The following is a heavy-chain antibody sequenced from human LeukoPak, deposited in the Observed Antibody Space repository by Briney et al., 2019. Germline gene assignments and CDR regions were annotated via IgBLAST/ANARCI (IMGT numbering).Heavy chain of an antibody. D-gene: IGHD3-3*01. Sequence: GGSLRLSCAASGFTFSSYAMSWVRQAPGKGLEWVSAISGSGGSTYYADSVKGRFTISRDNSKNTLYLQMNSLRAEDTAVYYCARDPSPADYDFWSGYLDYWGQGTLVTVSS. CDR2: ISGSGGST. CDR3: ARDPSPADYDFWSGYLDY. CDR1: GFTFSSYA. V-gene: IGHV3-23*01. J-gene: IGHJ4*02.